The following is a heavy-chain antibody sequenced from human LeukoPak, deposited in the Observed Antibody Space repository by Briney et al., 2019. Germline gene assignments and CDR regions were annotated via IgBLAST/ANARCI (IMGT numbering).Heavy chain of an antibody. CDR2: IYYGGST. J-gene: IGHJ4*02. Sequence: SETLSLTCTVSGGSISSNRHYWGWIRQPPGKGLEWIGNIYYGGSTYYNPSLKSRVTISVDTSKNQFSLKLSTVTAADTAVYYCTRLLKYSGSYYCDYWGQGSLVTVSS. D-gene: IGHD1-26*01. CDR1: GGSISSNRHY. V-gene: IGHV4-39*01. CDR3: TRLLKYSGSYYCDY.